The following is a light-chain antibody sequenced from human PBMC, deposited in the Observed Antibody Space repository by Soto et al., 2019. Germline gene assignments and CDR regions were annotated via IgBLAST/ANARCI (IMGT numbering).Light chain of an antibody. CDR1: QGISSY. CDR2: VAS. Sequence: DIQMTQSPASLSASVGERVTITCRASQGISSYLAWYQQKPGKVPKLLIYVASTLQSGVPSRFSGTGSGTDFTLTISNLQPEDVAIYYCQKCDSCPCTFGGGTKVEIK. CDR3: QKCDSCPCT. J-gene: IGKJ4*02. V-gene: IGKV1-27*01.